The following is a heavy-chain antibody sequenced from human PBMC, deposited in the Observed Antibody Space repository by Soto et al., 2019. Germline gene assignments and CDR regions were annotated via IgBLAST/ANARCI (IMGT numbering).Heavy chain of an antibody. J-gene: IGHJ4*02. Sequence: SQTLSLTCAISGDSVSSNSAAWNWIRQSPSRGLEWLGRTYYRSKWYNDYAVTVKSRITINPDTSKNQCSLQLSSVTPEDTAVYYCARELTAEYYFDYWGQGTLVTVSS. D-gene: IGHD7-27*01. CDR1: GDSVSSNSAA. CDR3: ARELTAEYYFDY. CDR2: TYYRSKWYN. V-gene: IGHV6-1*01.